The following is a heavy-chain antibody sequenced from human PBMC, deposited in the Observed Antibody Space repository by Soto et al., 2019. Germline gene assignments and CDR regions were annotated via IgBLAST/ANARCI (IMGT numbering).Heavy chain of an antibody. CDR1: GFTFSSYA. J-gene: IGHJ4*02. Sequence: GGSLRLCCSASGFTFSSYAMHWVRQAPGKGLEYVSAISSNGGSTYYADSVKGRFTISRDNSKNTLYLQMSSLRAEDTAVYYCVKDSSGWSYYFDYWGRGTLVTVSS. V-gene: IGHV3-64D*06. CDR2: ISSNGGST. CDR3: VKDSSGWSYYFDY. D-gene: IGHD6-19*01.